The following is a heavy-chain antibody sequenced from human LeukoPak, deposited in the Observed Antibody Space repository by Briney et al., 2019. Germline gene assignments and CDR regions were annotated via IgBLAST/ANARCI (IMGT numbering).Heavy chain of an antibody. D-gene: IGHD2-15*01. J-gene: IGHJ4*02. CDR2: ISWDGGST. V-gene: IGHV3-43D*03. Sequence: GGSLRLSCAASGFTFDDYAMHWVRQAPGKGLEWVSLISWDGGSTYYADSVKGRFTISRDNSKNSLYLQMNSLRAEDTALYYCAKGELYCSGGSCYRFDYWGQGTLVTVSS. CDR1: GFTFDDYA. CDR3: AKGELYCSGGSCYRFDY.